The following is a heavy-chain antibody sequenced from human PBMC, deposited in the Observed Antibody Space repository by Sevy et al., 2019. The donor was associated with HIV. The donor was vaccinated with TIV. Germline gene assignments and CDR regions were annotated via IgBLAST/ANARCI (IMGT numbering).Heavy chain of an antibody. J-gene: IGHJ4*02. D-gene: IGHD2-15*01. CDR2: IYYSGSG. V-gene: IGHV4-59*01. Sequence: SETLSLTCNVSGDSISSYFWSWFRQPPGKGLEWIGYIYYSGSGEYNPSLRSRVTIAIDTSKKDLSMKLTSVTAADTAVYYCARDSAVVPRALVYWGQGTLVTVSS. CDR1: GDSISSYF. CDR3: ARDSAVVPRALVY.